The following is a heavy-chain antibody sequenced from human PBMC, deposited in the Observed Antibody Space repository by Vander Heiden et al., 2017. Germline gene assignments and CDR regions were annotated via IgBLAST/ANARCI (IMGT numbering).Heavy chain of an antibody. D-gene: IGHD3-16*01. CDR3: ARDRGGDFQH. J-gene: IGHJ1*01. CDR2: IYYSGST. CDR1: GGSISSYY. Sequence: QVQLQESGPGLVKPSETLSLTCTVSGGSISSYYWSWIRQPPGKGLEWIGYIYYSGSTNYNPSLKSRVTISVDTSKNQFSLKMRSVTAADTAVYYGARDRGGDFQHWGQGTLVTVYS. V-gene: IGHV4-59*01.